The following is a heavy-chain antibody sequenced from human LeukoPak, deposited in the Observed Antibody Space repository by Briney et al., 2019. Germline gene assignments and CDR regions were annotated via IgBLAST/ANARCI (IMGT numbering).Heavy chain of an antibody. D-gene: IGHD3-10*01. CDR2: IYYSGST. Sequence: SETLSLTCTVSGGSISSGGYYWSWIRQHPGKGLEWIGYIYYSGSTYYSPSLKSRVTISVDTSKNQFSLKLSSVTAADTAVYYCARDPEGRGLFDSWGQGTLVTVSS. CDR1: GGSISSGGYY. J-gene: IGHJ4*02. V-gene: IGHV4-31*03. CDR3: ARDPEGRGLFDS.